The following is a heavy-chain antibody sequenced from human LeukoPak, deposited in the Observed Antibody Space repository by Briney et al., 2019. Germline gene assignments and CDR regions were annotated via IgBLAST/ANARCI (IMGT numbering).Heavy chain of an antibody. Sequence: PSETLSLTCTVSGGSISSYYWSWIRQPPGKGLEWIGYIYYSGCTNYNPSLKSRVTISVDTSKNQFSLKLSSVTAADTAVYYCARLLAEQWLASYYYYMDVWAKGPRSPSP. D-gene: IGHD6-19*01. V-gene: IGHV4-59*08. CDR2: IYYSGCT. CDR3: ARLLAEQWLASYYYYMDV. J-gene: IGHJ6*03. CDR1: GGSISSYY.